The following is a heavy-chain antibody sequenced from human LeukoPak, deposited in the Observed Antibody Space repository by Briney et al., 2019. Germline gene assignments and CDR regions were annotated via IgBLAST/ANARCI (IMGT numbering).Heavy chain of an antibody. V-gene: IGHV1-2*02. CDR3: AREVPYSSGWFWGY. Sequence: WASVKVSCKASGYTFSGYYMHWVRQAPGQGLEWLGWINPYSGATNYAQEFLGRVTMTGDTSITTAYMELSRLRSDDTAVYYCAREVPYSSGWFWGYWGQGTLVTVSS. CDR1: GYTFSGYY. CDR2: INPYSGAT. J-gene: IGHJ4*02. D-gene: IGHD6-19*01.